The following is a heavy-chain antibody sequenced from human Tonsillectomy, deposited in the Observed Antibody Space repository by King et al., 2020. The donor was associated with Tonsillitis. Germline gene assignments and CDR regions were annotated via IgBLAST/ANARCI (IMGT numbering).Heavy chain of an antibody. Sequence: QLQESGPGLVKPSETLSLTCTVSGNSITSGYYWGWIRQPPGKGLEWIGTMFRGESTSYNPSLKSRVTISVDVSKNQFSLNLNSVTAADTAIYYCARLRIFPYGWADFWGQGTLVTVSS. D-gene: IGHD3-3*02. CDR2: MFRGEST. V-gene: IGHV4-38-2*02. CDR1: GNSITSGYY. J-gene: IGHJ4*02. CDR3: ARLRIFPYGWADF.